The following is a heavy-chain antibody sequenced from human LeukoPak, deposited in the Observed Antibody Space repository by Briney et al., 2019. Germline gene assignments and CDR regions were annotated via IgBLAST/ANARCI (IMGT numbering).Heavy chain of an antibody. J-gene: IGHJ4*02. D-gene: IGHD3-22*01. V-gene: IGHV1-69*13. Sequence: ASVKVSCKASGGTFSSYAISWVRQAPGQGLEWMGGIIPIFGTANYAQKFQGRVTITADESTSTAYMELNSLRSEDTAVYYCARVPPDLRYYYDSSGYYPHYYFDYWGQGTLVTVSS. CDR3: ARVPPDLRYYYDSSGYYPHYYFDY. CDR2: IIPIFGTA. CDR1: GGTFSSYA.